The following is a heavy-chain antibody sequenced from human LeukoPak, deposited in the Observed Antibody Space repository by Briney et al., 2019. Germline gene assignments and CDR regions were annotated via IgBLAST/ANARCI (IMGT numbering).Heavy chain of an antibody. Sequence: GGSLRLSLAASGFTFSDYYMSWIRQAPGKGLEWVSYICDSGRTIYYADSVKGRFTISRDNAKNSVYLQMNNLRAEDTAVYYCARDRLGDYDHSGYYDKWGQGTLVTISS. D-gene: IGHD3-22*01. CDR1: GFTFSDYY. CDR2: ICDSGRTI. V-gene: IGHV3-11*01. J-gene: IGHJ4*02. CDR3: ARDRLGDYDHSGYYDK.